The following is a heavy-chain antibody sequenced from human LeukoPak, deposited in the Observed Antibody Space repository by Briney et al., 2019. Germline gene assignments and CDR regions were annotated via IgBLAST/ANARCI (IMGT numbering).Heavy chain of an antibody. V-gene: IGHV1-18*01. Sequence: ASVKVSCKASGYSFAGYGISWVRQAPGQGLEWIGWISTYSGNTNYAHNLQGRITVTTETSTSTAYMELRSLRTDDTAVYYCARVGAAPGHFDYWGQGTQLTVSS. CDR1: GYSFAGYG. J-gene: IGHJ4*02. D-gene: IGHD6-13*01. CDR3: ARVGAAPGHFDY. CDR2: ISTYSGNT.